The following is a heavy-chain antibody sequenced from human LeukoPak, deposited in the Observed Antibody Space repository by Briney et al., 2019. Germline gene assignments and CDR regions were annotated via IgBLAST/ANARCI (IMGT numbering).Heavy chain of an antibody. D-gene: IGHD6-13*01. CDR3: ARDYGSSWYAYNWFDP. CDR2: ISAYNGNT. V-gene: IGHV1-18*01. CDR1: GYTFTSYG. J-gene: IGHJ5*02. Sequence: GSVKVSCKASGYTFTSYGISWVRQAPGQGLEWMGWISAYNGNTNYAQKLQGRVTMTTDTSTSTAYMELRSLRSDDTAVYYCARDYGSSWYAYNWFDPWGQGTLVTVSS.